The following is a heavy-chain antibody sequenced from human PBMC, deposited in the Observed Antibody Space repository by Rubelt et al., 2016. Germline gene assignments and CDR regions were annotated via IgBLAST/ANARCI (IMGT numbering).Heavy chain of an antibody. J-gene: IGHJ4*02. CDR1: GYTFTGYY. Sequence: QVQLVQSGAEVKKPGASMKVSCKASGYTFTGYYLHWARNAPGQGLAWMGRINPTTGGTNLARTFKGRVPITRDTSASTAYVELSSLGSEDTAVYYCARDKSLADWGQGTLVTVSS. V-gene: IGHV1-2*06. CDR2: INPTTGGT. CDR3: ARDKSLAD.